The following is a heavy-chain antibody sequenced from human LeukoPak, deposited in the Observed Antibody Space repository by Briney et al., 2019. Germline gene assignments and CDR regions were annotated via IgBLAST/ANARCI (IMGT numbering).Heavy chain of an antibody. Sequence: SETLSLTCTVSGGSISSYYWSWIRQPPGKGLEWIGYIYTSGSTNYNPSLKSRVTISVDTSKNQFSLKLSSVTAADTAVYYCAMAYSSSNWFDPWGQGTLVTVSS. CDR2: IYTSGST. J-gene: IGHJ5*02. D-gene: IGHD6-6*01. CDR3: AMAYSSSNWFDP. CDR1: GGSISSYY. V-gene: IGHV4-4*09.